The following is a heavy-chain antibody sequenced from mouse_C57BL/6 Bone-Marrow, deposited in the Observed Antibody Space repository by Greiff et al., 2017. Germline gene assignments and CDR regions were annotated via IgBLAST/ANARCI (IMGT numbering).Heavy chain of an antibody. CDR1: GYTFTRSW. D-gene: IGHD2-4*01. J-gene: IGHJ3*01. Sequence: QVQLQQPGAELVMPGASVKLSCQASGYTFTRSWMHWVKPRPGQGLEWIGEIAPSDSYTKYNHTFKGPSTLPVDQASSTAYMQLSSLTSEDSAVYYCARSNDYDWFAYRGHGTLGTVSA. CDR3: ARSNDYDWFAY. CDR2: IAPSDSYT. V-gene: IGHV1-69*01.